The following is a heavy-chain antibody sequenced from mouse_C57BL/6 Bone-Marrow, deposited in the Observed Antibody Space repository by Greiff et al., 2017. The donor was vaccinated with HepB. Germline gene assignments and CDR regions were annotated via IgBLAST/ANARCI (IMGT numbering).Heavy chain of an antibody. Sequence: EVKLEESGGGLVQPGGSLKLSCAASGFTFSDYYMYWVRQTPEKRLEWVAYISNGGGSTYYPDTVKGRFTISRDNAKNTLYLQMSRLKSEDTAMYYCARHGDYYGSSYAMDYWGQGTSVTVSS. CDR1: GFTFSDYY. CDR2: ISNGGGST. J-gene: IGHJ4*01. CDR3: ARHGDYYGSSYAMDY. D-gene: IGHD1-1*01. V-gene: IGHV5-12*01.